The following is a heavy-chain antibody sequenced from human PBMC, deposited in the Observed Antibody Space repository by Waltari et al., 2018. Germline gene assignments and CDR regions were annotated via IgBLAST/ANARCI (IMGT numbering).Heavy chain of an antibody. D-gene: IGHD2-21*02. V-gene: IGHV3-7*04. CDR3: ARGVTTVEY. Sequence: EVQLVESGGGLVQPGGSLRLSCSGSGFTFTNHWMSWVRQAPGKGPEWVASIKQDGSEKYYGDSMKGRFTISRDNAKNSLSLQMDSLRAEDTAVYFCARGVTTVEYWGQGTLVTVSS. CDR2: IKQDGSEK. J-gene: IGHJ4*02. CDR1: GFTFTNHW.